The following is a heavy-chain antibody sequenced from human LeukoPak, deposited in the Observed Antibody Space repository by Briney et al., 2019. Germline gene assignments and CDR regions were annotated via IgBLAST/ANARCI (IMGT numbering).Heavy chain of an antibody. Sequence: ASVKVSCKASGYTFTNYDINWVRQATGQGLEWMGWLNPNNGKTGYAQKFQGRVTITRDTSISTAYMELSSLRSDDTAVYYCARAYYDILTGYYDPFDYWGQGTLVTVSS. CDR1: GYTFTNYD. D-gene: IGHD3-9*01. CDR3: ARAYYDILTGYYDPFDY. CDR2: LNPNNGKT. J-gene: IGHJ4*02. V-gene: IGHV1-8*03.